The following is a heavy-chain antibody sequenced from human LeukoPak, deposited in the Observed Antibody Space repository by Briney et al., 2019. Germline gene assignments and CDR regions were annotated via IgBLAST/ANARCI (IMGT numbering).Heavy chain of an antibody. D-gene: IGHD2-2*03. CDR2: IYYSGST. CDR3: ARGLGGYCSSTSCYELDY. V-gene: IGHV4-59*01. CDR1: GGSISSYY. J-gene: IGHJ4*02. Sequence: PSETLSLTCTVSGGSISSYYWSWIRQPPGKGLEWIGYIYYSGSTNYNPSLKSRVTISVDTSKHQFSLKLSSVTAADTAVYYCARGLGGYCSSTSCYELDYWGQGTLVTVSS.